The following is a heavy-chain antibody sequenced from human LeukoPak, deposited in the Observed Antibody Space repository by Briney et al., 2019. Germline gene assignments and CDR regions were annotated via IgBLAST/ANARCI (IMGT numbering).Heavy chain of an antibody. CDR3: ANSDGAGTGYGFDV. CDR2: IRDDGSET. Sequence: GSLRLSCAASGFTFNDYAMHWVRQAPGKGLEWVALIRDDGSETYHADSVKGQFTISRDNSKNTLYLQMNSLRAEDSAMYYCANSDGAGTGYGFDVWGQGTMVTVSS. CDR1: GFTFNDYA. D-gene: IGHD6-19*01. V-gene: IGHV3-30*02. J-gene: IGHJ3*01.